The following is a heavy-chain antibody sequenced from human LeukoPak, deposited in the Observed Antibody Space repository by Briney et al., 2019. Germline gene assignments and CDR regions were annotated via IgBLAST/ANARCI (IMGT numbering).Heavy chain of an antibody. CDR3: ARGGGHDYGDYVFGY. D-gene: IGHD4-17*01. V-gene: IGHV4-39*07. CDR1: GGSISSSSYY. Sequence: PSETLSLTCTVSGGSISSSSYYWGWIRQPPGKGLEWIGSIYYSGSTYYNPSLRSRVTISVDTSKNQFSLKLSSVTAADTAVYYCARGGGHDYGDYVFGYWGQGTLVTVSS. CDR2: IYYSGST. J-gene: IGHJ4*02.